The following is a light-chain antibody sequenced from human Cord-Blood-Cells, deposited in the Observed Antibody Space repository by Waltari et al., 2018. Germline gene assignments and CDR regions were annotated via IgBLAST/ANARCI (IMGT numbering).Light chain of an antibody. J-gene: IGKJ2*01. CDR1: QSVSSSY. V-gene: IGKV3-20*01. CDR2: GAS. CDR3: QQYGSSPYT. Sequence: EIVLTQSPGTLSLSPGERATLSCRASQSVSSSYLAWYQQKPGQTPRLLIYGASSRATGSPDRFSGSGSGTDFTRASSRLEPEDFAVYYCQQYGSSPYTFGQGTKLEIK.